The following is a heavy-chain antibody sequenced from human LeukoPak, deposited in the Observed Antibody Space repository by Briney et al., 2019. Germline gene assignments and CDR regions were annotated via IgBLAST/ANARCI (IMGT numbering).Heavy chain of an antibody. Sequence: ASVKVSCKASGYTFTGYYMHWVRQAPGQGLEWMGWISGYNGKTNYAQKLQGRVTMTTDTSTSTAYMELRSLRSDDTAMYYCARVPIPEVLWFGEEQGGYYYYMDVWGKGTTVTISS. CDR1: GYTFTGYY. CDR2: ISGYNGKT. J-gene: IGHJ6*03. CDR3: ARVPIPEVLWFGEEQGGYYYYMDV. D-gene: IGHD3-10*01. V-gene: IGHV1-18*04.